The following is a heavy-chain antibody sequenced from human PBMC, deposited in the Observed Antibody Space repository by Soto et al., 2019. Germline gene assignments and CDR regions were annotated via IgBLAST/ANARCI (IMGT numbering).Heavy chain of an antibody. CDR3: ARGYRSGGHCLNHNYYYGVDV. CDR2: IYYSGST. CDR1: GGSINSGGYH. D-gene: IGHD2-15*01. V-gene: IGHV4-31*03. Sequence: SETLSLTCTVSGGSINSGGYHWSWVRQHPGKGLEWIGYIYYSGSTYYNPSLKSRVTISVDTSKNQFSLKLSSVTAADTAVYYCARGYRSGGHCLNHNYYYGVDVWGQGTTVTVSS. J-gene: IGHJ6*02.